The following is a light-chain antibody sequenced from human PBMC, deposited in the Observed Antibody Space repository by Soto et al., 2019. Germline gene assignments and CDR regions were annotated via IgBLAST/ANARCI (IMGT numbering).Light chain of an antibody. CDR3: RPTYSTPWT. Sequence: DIQLTGSPSSLSASLGVGESMTVGASQSIGTDLNWYQQKPGKAPKLLISGASTLQGGVPSRFSGSVSGTEFTLTISSLQPGDLATYFCRPTYSTPWTFAQGTKVDI. J-gene: IGKJ1*01. CDR1: QSIGTD. CDR2: GAS. V-gene: IGKV1-39*01.